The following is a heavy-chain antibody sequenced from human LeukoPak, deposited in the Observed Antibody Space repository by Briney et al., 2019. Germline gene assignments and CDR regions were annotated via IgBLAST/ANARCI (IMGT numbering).Heavy chain of an antibody. D-gene: IGHD6-13*01. CDR1: GYTFTSYD. CDR2: MNPNSGNT. CDR3: ARGLIAAAASARFDP. Sequence: ASVKVSCKASGYTFTSYDMNWVRQATGQGLEWMGWMNPNSGNTGYAQKFQGRVTMTRNTSISTAYMELSSLRSEDTAVYYCARGLIAAAASARFDPWDQGTLVTVSS. J-gene: IGHJ5*02. V-gene: IGHV1-8*01.